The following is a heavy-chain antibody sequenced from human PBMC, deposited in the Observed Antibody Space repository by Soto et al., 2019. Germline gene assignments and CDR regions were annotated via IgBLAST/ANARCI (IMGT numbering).Heavy chain of an antibody. CDR2: ISSSGSTI. CDR1: GFTFSDYY. Sequence: QVQLVESGGGLVKPGGSLRLSCAASGFTFSDYYMSWIRQAPGKGLEWVSYISSSGSTIYYADSVKGRFTISRDNAKNSLSLQMSSMRAEDTAVYYCARAGGVYYDFWSGYYWRYGMDVWGQGTTVTVSS. CDR3: ARAGGVYYDFWSGYYWRYGMDV. D-gene: IGHD3-3*01. V-gene: IGHV3-11*01. J-gene: IGHJ6*02.